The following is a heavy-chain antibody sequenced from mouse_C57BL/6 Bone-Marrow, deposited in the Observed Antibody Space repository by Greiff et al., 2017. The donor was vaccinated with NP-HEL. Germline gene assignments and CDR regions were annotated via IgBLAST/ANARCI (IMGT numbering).Heavy chain of an antibody. D-gene: IGHD1-1*01. J-gene: IGHJ2*01. Sequence: QVQLQQSGAELVKPGASVKISCKASGYAFSSYWMNWVKQRPGKGLEWIGQIYPGDGDTNYNGKFKGKATLTADKSSSTAYMQLSSLTSEDSAVYFCARLYYYDSSYGDYWGQGTTLTVSS. CDR3: ARLYYYDSSYGDY. CDR1: GYAFSSYW. CDR2: IYPGDGDT. V-gene: IGHV1-80*01.